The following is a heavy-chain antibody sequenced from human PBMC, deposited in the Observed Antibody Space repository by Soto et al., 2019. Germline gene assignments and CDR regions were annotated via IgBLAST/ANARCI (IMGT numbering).Heavy chain of an antibody. CDR2: INPSGGST. J-gene: IGHJ3*02. Sequence: ASLKVSCKASGYTFTSYYMHWVRQAPGQGLEWMGIINPSGGSTSYAQKFQGRVTMTRDTSTSTVYMELSSLRSEDTAVYYCARDRDAIVVVPAAPHFEHDAFDIWG. CDR1: GYTFTSYY. D-gene: IGHD2-2*01. CDR3: ARDRDAIVVVPAAPHFEHDAFDI. V-gene: IGHV1-46*01.